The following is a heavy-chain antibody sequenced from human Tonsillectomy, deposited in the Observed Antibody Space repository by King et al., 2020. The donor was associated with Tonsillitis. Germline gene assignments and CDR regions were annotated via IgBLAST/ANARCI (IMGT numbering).Heavy chain of an antibody. CDR1: GFSFSTYA. D-gene: IGHD6-19*01. V-gene: IGHV3-23*04. CDR2: ISGTGVNT. J-gene: IGHJ4*02. CDR3: AKDFTYSSGWHSGLGGVDS. Sequence: VQLVESGGGLVQPGGSLRLSCAASGFSFSTYAMTWVRQAPGKGLEWVSIISGTGVNTYYADSVKGRFTISRDNSKNAVYLQMNSLRDEDTAVYYCAKDFTYSSGWHSGLGGVDSWGQGTLVTVSS.